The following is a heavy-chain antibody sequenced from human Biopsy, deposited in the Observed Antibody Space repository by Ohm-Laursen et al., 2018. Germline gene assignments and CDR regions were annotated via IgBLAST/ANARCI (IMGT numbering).Heavy chain of an antibody. J-gene: IGHJ5*02. CDR3: ARAGTAINGNSLGFDP. CDR2: INHSGST. CDR1: VGSFSGYY. V-gene: IGHV4-34*01. Sequence: SDTLSLTCSVYVGSFSGYYWTWIRQPPGKGLEWIGEINHSGSTNYNPSLKSRVSISVDTSKNQFSLKLSSVTAADTAVYYCARAGTAINGNSLGFDPWGQGTLVTVSS. D-gene: IGHD1-20*01.